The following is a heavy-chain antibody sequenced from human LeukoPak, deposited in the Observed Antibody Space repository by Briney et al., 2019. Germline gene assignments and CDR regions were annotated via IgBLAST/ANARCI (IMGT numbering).Heavy chain of an antibody. CDR2: TYYRSKWYY. D-gene: IGHD1-26*01. Sequence: SQTLSLTCAISGDSFTSNSAAWNWIRQSPSRGLEWLGRTYYRSKWYYDYAVAVKSRISINPDTSKNQFSLQLSSVTPEDTAVYYCARDPVGGSTIFDYWGQGTLVTVSS. CDR1: GDSFTSNSAA. CDR3: ARDPVGGSTIFDY. V-gene: IGHV6-1*01. J-gene: IGHJ4*02.